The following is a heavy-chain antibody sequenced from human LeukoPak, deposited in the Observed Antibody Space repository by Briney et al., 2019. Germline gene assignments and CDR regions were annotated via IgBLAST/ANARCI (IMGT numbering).Heavy chain of an antibody. V-gene: IGHV4-39*01. J-gene: IGHJ5*02. D-gene: IGHD6-19*01. CDR3: ARRFRYSSGWYVCFDP. Sequence: KPSGTLSLTCTVAGGSISSSSYYWGWIRQPPGKGLEWIGSIYYSGSTYYNPSLKSRVTIPVDTSKNQFSLKLSSVTAADTAVYYCARRFRYSSGWYVCFDPRGQGTLVTVSS. CDR2: IYYSGST. CDR1: GGSISSSSYY.